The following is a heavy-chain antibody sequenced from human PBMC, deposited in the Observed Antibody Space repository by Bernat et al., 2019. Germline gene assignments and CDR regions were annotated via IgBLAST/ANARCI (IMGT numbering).Heavy chain of an antibody. V-gene: IGHV6-1*01. CDR3: ARSIPLGYCSGGTCYSPPHYFDY. D-gene: IGHD2-15*01. J-gene: IGHJ4*02. Sequence: QVQLQQSGPGLVKPSQTLSLTCAISGDSVSSNSAAWNWIRQSPSRGLEWLGRTYYRSKYYNDYAVSVKSRITVNSDTSKNQFSLQLNSVTPEDTAVYYCARSIPLGYCSGGTCYSPPHYFDYWGQGTLVIVSS. CDR1: GDSVSSNSAA. CDR2: TYYRSKYYN.